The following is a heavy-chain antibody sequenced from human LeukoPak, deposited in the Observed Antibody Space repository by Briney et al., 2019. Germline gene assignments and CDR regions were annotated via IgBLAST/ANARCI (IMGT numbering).Heavy chain of an antibody. J-gene: IGHJ4*02. D-gene: IGHD3-10*02. Sequence: PGGSLRLSCAASGFTVSSNYMSWVRQAPGKGLEWLSLLYTGGNTYYADSVKGRFTLSRDNSKNTVYLQMNSLRVEDTAMYYCATISDLLFCFHSWGQGTLVTVSS. CDR2: LYTGGNT. V-gene: IGHV3-66*01. CDR1: GFTVSSNY. CDR3: ATISDLLFCFHS.